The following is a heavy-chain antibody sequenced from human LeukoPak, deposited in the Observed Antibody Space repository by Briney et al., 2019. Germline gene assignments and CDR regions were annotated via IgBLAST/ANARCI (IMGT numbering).Heavy chain of an antibody. CDR2: ISASGGST. CDR3: AKDKRYSSGDDY. Sequence: GGSLRLSCAVSGFTFSSYAMSWVRQAPGKGLEWVSAISASGGSTYYADSVKGRFTISRDNSKNTLYLQMNSLRAGDTAVYYCAKDKRYSSGDDYWGQGTLVTVSS. CDR1: GFTFSSYA. D-gene: IGHD3-22*01. J-gene: IGHJ4*02. V-gene: IGHV3-23*01.